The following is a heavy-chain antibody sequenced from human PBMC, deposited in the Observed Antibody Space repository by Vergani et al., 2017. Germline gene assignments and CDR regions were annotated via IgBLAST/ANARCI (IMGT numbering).Heavy chain of an antibody. J-gene: IGHJ4*02. D-gene: IGHD3-22*01. CDR2: ISYDGSTK. Sequence: VQLLQSGGGVIQPGGSVRLSCAASGFTFSACPMTWVRQAPGKGLEWVAVISYDGSTKYYADSVKGRFTISRDNSKNTLYLQMNSLRGEDTAVYYCARATTSYYYDAGDYWGQGTLVTVSS. CDR3: ARATTSYYYDAGDY. CDR1: GFTFSACP. V-gene: IGHV3-30-3*01.